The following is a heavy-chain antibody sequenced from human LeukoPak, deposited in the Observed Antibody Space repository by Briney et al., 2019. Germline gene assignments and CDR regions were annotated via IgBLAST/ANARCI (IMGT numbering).Heavy chain of an antibody. CDR2: IRGSGGST. J-gene: IGHJ4*02. CDR3: AKALSEYYYDSSGYFGY. CDR1: GFTFSSYG. Sequence: GGSLRLSCAASGFTFSSYGMSWVRQAPGKGLEWVSAIRGSGGSTYYADSVKGRFTISRDNSKNALYLQMNSLRAEDTAVYYCAKALSEYYYDSSGYFGYWGQGTLVTVSS. V-gene: IGHV3-23*01. D-gene: IGHD3-22*01.